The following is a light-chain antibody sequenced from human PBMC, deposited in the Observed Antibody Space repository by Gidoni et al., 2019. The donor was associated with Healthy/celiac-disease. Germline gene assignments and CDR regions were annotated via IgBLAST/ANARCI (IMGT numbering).Light chain of an antibody. J-gene: IGKJ3*01. V-gene: IGKV1-33*01. CDR3: QQYDNLP. CDR2: DAS. Sequence: DIQMTQSPSSLSASVGDRVTITCQASQDISNYLNWYQQKPGKAPKLLIYDASNLETGVPSRVSGSGSGTDFTFTISSLQPEDIETYYCQQYDNLPFGPGTKVDIK. CDR1: QDISNY.